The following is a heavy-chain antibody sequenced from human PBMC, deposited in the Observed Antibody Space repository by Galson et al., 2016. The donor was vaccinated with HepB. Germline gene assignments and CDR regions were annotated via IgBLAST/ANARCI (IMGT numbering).Heavy chain of an antibody. CDR1: GVSINSNNW. CDR3: AKKKSGSHPCDP. D-gene: IGHD1-26*01. CDR2: TDYTGST. J-gene: IGHJ5*02. Sequence: ETLSLTCAVSGVSINSNNWWGWIRHAPGKGLEWIGYTDYTGSTYYNPSVKSRVTMSVDTSKNQVSLKLRSVTAVDTAVYYCAKKKSGSHPCDPWGQGTLVIVSS. V-gene: IGHV4-28*01.